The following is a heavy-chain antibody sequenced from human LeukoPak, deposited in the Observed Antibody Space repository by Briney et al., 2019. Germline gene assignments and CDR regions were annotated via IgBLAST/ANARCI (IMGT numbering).Heavy chain of an antibody. J-gene: IGHJ5*02. Sequence: SETLSLTCTVSGYSISSGYYWSWIRQPAGQGLEWIGRIYSSGTITYNPSLQSRVTMSVDTSKNELSLKMSSVTAADTAVYYCTRDSGTTGEVKFDPWGQGTLVAVSS. D-gene: IGHD3-10*01. V-gene: IGHV4-4*07. CDR1: GYSISSGYY. CDR2: IYSSGTI. CDR3: TRDSGTTGEVKFDP.